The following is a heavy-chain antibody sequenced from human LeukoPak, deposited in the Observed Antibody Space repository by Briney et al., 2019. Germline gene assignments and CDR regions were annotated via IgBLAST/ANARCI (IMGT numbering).Heavy chain of an antibody. CDR3: ARVKPPMVRGVNDNWFDP. CDR1: GYTFTSYG. J-gene: IGHJ5*02. Sequence: ASVKVSCKASGYTFTSYGISWVRQAPGQGLEWMGWISAYNGNTNYAQKFQGRVTMTRNTSISTAYMELSSLRSEDTAVYYCARVKPPMVRGVNDNWFDPWGQGTLVTVSS. CDR2: ISAYNGNT. V-gene: IGHV1-18*01. D-gene: IGHD3-10*01.